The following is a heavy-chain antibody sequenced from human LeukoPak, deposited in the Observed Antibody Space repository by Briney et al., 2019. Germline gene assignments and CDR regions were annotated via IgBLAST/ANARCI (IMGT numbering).Heavy chain of an antibody. CDR3: ARSGWTANWFDP. V-gene: IGHV1-69*02. D-gene: IGHD6-19*01. CDR2: IIPILGIA. CDR1: AGTFSSYT. J-gene: IGHJ5*02. Sequence: AASVKVSCKASAGTFSSYTISWVRQAPGQGLEWMGRIIPILGIANYAQKCQGRVTITADKSTSTAYMELSSLRSEDTAVYYCARSGWTANWFDPWGQGTLVTVSS.